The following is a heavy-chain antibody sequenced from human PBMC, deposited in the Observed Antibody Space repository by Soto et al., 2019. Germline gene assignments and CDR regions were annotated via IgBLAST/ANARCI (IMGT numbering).Heavy chain of an antibody. CDR1: GYTFTSYY. D-gene: IGHD3-10*01. CDR3: ARSRGALVWFDP. J-gene: IGHJ5*02. Sequence: ASVKVSCKASGYTFTSYYMHWVRRAPGQGLEWMGIINPSGGSTSYAQKFQGRVTMTRDTSTSTVYMELSSLRSEDTAVYYCARSRGALVWFDPWGQGTLVTVSS. CDR2: INPSGGST. V-gene: IGHV1-46*01.